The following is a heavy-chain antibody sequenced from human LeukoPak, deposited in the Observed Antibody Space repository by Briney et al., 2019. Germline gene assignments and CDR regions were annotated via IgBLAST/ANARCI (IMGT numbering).Heavy chain of an antibody. J-gene: IGHJ4*02. CDR1: GDSISSGNY. Sequence: SETLSLTCTVSGDSISSGNYWGWIRQPPGKGLEWIGSIFHTGSTYFNLSLKSRVTISVDTSKNQFSLRLSSVTAADTAVYYCARGGQVVGRTMSDYWGQGTLVTVSS. D-gene: IGHD1-26*01. CDR3: ARGGQVVGRTMSDY. CDR2: IFHTGST. V-gene: IGHV4-38-2*02.